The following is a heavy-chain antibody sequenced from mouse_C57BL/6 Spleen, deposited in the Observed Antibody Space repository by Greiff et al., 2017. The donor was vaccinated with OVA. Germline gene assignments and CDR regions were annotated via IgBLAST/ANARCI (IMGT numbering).Heavy chain of an antibody. CDR1: GFTFSSYA. D-gene: IGHD1-1*01. CDR2: ISDGGSYT. CDR3: ARDGYGSSYNYFDY. J-gene: IGHJ2*01. Sequence: EVQGVESGGGLVKPGGSLKLSCAASGFTFSSYAMSWVRQTPEKRLEWVATISDGGSYTYYPDNVKGRFTISRDNAKNNLYLQMSHLKSEDTAMYYCARDGYGSSYNYFDYWGQGTTLTVSS. V-gene: IGHV5-4*01.